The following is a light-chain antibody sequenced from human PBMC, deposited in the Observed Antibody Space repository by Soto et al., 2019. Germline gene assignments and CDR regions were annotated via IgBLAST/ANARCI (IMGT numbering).Light chain of an antibody. CDR3: QQYTDWPIT. CDR2: DAS. CDR1: QSVSSN. V-gene: IGKV3-15*01. Sequence: EIVMTQSPATLSVSPGERATLSCRASQSVSSNLAWYRQKPGQAPRLLIYDASTRATGIPATYGGSGSGTEFTLTISSLQSEDFAVYYCQQYTDWPITFGQGTRLEVK. J-gene: IGKJ5*01.